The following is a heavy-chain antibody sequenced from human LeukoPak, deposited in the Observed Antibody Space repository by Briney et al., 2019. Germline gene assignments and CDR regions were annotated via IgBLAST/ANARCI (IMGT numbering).Heavy chain of an antibody. D-gene: IGHD3-22*01. J-gene: IGHJ4*02. Sequence: PGGSLRLSCAASGFTFSSYWMSWVRRAPGKGLEWVANIKQDGSEKYYVDSVKGRFTISRDNAKNALYLQMNSLRAEDTPGYYCARDRVPLAYYYDSSGYYYGGGFFDYWGQGTLVTVSS. CDR1: GFTFSSYW. CDR3: ARDRVPLAYYYDSSGYYYGGGFFDY. V-gene: IGHV3-7*01. CDR2: IKQDGSEK.